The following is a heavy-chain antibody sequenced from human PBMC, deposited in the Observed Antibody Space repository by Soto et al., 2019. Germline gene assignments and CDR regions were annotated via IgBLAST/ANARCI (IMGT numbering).Heavy chain of an antibody. V-gene: IGHV3-53*04. CDR2: IYSGGST. CDR3: ASVGRDYYGSGKSLDNYYYYMDV. J-gene: IGHJ6*03. CDR1: GFTVSSNY. Sequence: EVQLVESGGGLVQPGGSLRLSCAASGFTVSSNYMSWVRQAPGKGLEWVSVIYSGGSTYYADSVKGRFTISRHNSKNTLYLQMNSLRAEDTAVYYCASVGRDYYGSGKSLDNYYYYMDVWGKGTTVTVSS. D-gene: IGHD3-10*01.